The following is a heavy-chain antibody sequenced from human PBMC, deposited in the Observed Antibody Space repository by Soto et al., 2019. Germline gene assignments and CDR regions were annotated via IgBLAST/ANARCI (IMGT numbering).Heavy chain of an antibody. CDR1: GFTFSSYS. J-gene: IGHJ4*02. D-gene: IGHD2-2*02. V-gene: IGHV3-48*01. CDR2: ISSSSSTI. Sequence: GGSLRLSCAASGFTFSSYSMNWVRQAPGKGLEWVSYISSSSSTIYYADSVKGRFTISRDNAKNSLYLQMNSLRAEDTAVYYCASIVVVPAATPNYWGQGTLVTVSS. CDR3: ASIVVVPAATPNY.